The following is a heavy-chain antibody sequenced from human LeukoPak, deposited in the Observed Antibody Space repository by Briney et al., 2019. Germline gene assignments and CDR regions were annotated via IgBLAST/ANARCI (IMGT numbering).Heavy chain of an antibody. J-gene: IGHJ4*02. V-gene: IGHV4-39*01. CDR2: IYYSEST. CDR3: ARSGTTMVRGVMSFDY. CDR1: GGPMSSSSYY. Sequence: SETLSLTCTVSGGPMSSSSYYWGWIRQPPGKGLEWIGSIYYSESTYQNPSLKSRVTISVDTSKNQFSLKLSSVTAADTAVYYCARSGTTMVRGVMSFDYWGQGTLVTVSS. D-gene: IGHD3-10*01.